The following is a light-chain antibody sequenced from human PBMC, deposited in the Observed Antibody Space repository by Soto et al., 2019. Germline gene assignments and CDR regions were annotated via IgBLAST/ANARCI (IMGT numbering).Light chain of an antibody. J-gene: IGKJ1*01. CDR3: EQYNSYAWT. V-gene: IGKV1-5*01. Sequence: DIQMTQSPSTLSASVGDRVTITCRASQSISSWLAWYQQKPGKAPKLLIYDASSLESGVPSRFSESASARQITINLGSAQNDDFASHYSEQYNSYAWTLGQGTQVKIK. CDR1: QSISSW. CDR2: DAS.